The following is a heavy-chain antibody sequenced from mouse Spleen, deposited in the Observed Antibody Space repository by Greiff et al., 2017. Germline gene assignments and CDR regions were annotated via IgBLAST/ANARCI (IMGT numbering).Heavy chain of an antibody. CDR2: ISNGGGST. J-gene: IGHJ4*01. Sequence: EVNVVESGGGLVQPGGSLKLSCAASGFTFSSYTMSWVRQTPEKRLEWVAYISNGGGSTYYPDTVKGRFTISRGNAKNTLYLQMSSLKSEDTAMYYCARRYDYHYAMDYWGQGTSVTVSS. CDR1: GFTFSSYT. V-gene: IGHV5-12-2*01. CDR3: ARRYDYHYAMDY. D-gene: IGHD2-4*01.